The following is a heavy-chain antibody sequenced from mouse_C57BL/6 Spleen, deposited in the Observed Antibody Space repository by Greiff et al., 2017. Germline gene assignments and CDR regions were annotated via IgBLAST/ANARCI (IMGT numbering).Heavy chain of an antibody. J-gene: IGHJ2*01. CDR2: IYPGDGDT. V-gene: IGHV1-82*01. D-gene: IGHD2-2*01. Sequence: QVQLQESGPELVKPGASVKISCKASGYAFSSSWMHWVKQRPGQGLEWIGRIYPGDGDTNYNRKFKGKATLTADKSSSTAYMQLSSLTSEDSAVYFCARGGLRPLSYFDDWGKGTTLTVSS. CDR1: GYAFSSSW. CDR3: ARGGLRPLSYFDD.